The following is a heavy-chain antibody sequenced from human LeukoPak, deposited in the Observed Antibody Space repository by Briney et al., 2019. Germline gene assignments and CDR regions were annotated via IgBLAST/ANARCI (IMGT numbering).Heavy chain of an antibody. CDR3: ARGPRSSDWYSVDY. CDR1: GGSISGYY. D-gene: IGHD6-19*01. V-gene: IGHV4-59*08. CDR2: IYYSGST. J-gene: IGHJ4*02. Sequence: SETLSLTCTVSGGSISGYYWSWIRQPPGKGLEWIGYIYYSGSTNYNPSLEGRVTISVDTSNNQFSLKLSSVTAADTAVYYCARGPRSSDWYSVDYWGRGTLVTVSS.